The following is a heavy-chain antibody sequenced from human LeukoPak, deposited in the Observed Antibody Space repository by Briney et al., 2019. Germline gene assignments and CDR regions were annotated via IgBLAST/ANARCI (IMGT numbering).Heavy chain of an antibody. D-gene: IGHD7-27*01. Sequence: SETLSLTCTVSGGSLSSGSYYWSWIRQPAGKGLEWIGHIYTSGSTNYNPCLKSLVTISVDTSKNQFSLKLSSVTAADTAVYYCARDLGLGSLFVYWGQGTLVTVSS. CDR2: IYTSGST. CDR1: GGSLSSGSYY. CDR3: ARDLGLGSLFVY. V-gene: IGHV4-61*09. J-gene: IGHJ4*02.